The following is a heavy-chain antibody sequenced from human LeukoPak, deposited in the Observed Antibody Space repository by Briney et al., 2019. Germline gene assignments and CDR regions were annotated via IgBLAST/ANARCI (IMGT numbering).Heavy chain of an antibody. Sequence: PGGSLRLSCAASGLNLDAYAMPWVRPAPGKGLEWVSLISGDGTITYYADSVKGRFTISRDNSKNSLFLEMNSLRSEDTALYYCAKDTPLFYHYYGIDVWGQGTTVTVSS. V-gene: IGHV3-43*02. CDR3: AKDTPLFYHYYGIDV. CDR2: ISGDGTIT. CDR1: GLNLDAYA. J-gene: IGHJ6*02.